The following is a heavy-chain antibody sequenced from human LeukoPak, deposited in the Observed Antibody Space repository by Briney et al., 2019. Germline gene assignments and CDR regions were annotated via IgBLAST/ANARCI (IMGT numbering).Heavy chain of an antibody. CDR2: YSSSSSYI. V-gene: IGHV3-21*01. CDR1: GFTFSSYS. J-gene: IGHJ6*02. Sequence: GGSLRLSCAASGFTFSSYSMNWVRQAPGKGLEWVSSYSSSSSYIYYADSVKGRFTIPRDNAKNSLYLQMNSLRAEDTAVYYCARDLVVVPAAIFLYYYYGMDVWGQGTTVTVSS. D-gene: IGHD2-2*01. CDR3: ARDLVVVPAAIFLYYYYGMDV.